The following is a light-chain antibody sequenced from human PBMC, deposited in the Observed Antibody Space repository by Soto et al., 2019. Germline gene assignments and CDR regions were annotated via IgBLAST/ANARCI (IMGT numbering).Light chain of an antibody. CDR2: GSN. CDR1: SSNIGSNT. J-gene: IGLJ2*01. Sequence: QSVLTQPPSASGTPGQSVTISCSGGSSNIGSNTVNWYQHLPGTAPKLLIYGSNQRPSGVPDRFSGSKSGTSASLAISGLQSEDEADYYCAAWDDSLNGYVVFGGGTQLTVL. CDR3: AAWDDSLNGYVV. V-gene: IGLV1-44*01.